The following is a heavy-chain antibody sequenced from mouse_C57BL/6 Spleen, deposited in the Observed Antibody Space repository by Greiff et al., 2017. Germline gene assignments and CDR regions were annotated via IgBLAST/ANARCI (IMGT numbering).Heavy chain of an antibody. V-gene: IGHV1-69*01. J-gene: IGHJ2*01. CDR1: GYTFTSYW. Sequence: QVQLQQPGAELVMPGASVKLSCKASGYTFTSYWMHWVKQRPGQGLEWIGEIDPSDSYTNYNQKFKGKSTLTVDKSSSAAYMQLSSLTSEDSAVYYCARSQRGYYVDYWGQGTTLTVSS. CDR3: ARSQRGYYVDY. CDR2: IDPSDSYT.